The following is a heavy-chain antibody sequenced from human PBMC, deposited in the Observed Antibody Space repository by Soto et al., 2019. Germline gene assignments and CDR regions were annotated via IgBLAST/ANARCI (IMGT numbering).Heavy chain of an antibody. CDR2: ISYDGSNK. CDR3: AKESYNWNAYYYYGMDV. J-gene: IGHJ6*02. D-gene: IGHD1-1*01. CDR1: GFTFSSYG. V-gene: IGHV3-30*18. Sequence: GGSLRLSCAASGFTFSSYGMHWVRQAPGKGLEWVAVISYDGSNKYYADSVKGRFTISRDNSKNTLYLQMNSLRAEDTAVYYYAKESYNWNAYYYYGMDVWGQGTTVTVS.